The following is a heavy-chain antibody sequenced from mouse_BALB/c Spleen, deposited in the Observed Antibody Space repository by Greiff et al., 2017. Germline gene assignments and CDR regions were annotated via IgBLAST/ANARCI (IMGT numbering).Heavy chain of an antibody. J-gene: IGHJ2*01. D-gene: IGHD2-10*02. Sequence: VQLQQSGAELVKPGASVKLSCTASGFNIKDYYMHWVKQRPEQGLEWIGWIDPENGNTIYDPKFQGKASITADTSSNTAYLQLSSLTSEDTAVYYCATYGNLDYWGQGTTLTVSS. CDR3: ATYGNLDY. CDR1: GFNIKDYY. CDR2: IDPENGNT. V-gene: IGHV14-1*02.